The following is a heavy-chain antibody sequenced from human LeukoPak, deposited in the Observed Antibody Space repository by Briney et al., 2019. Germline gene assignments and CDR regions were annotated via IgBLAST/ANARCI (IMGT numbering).Heavy chain of an antibody. V-gene: IGHV1-2*02. Sequence: ASVKVSCKASGYTFTGYYMHWVRQAPGQGLEWMGWINPNSGGTNYAQKFQGRVTMTRDTSISTAYMELSRLRSEDTAVYYCASSDMVRGPFDYWGQGTLVTVSS. CDR2: INPNSGGT. CDR1: GYTFTGYY. J-gene: IGHJ4*02. CDR3: ASSDMVRGPFDY. D-gene: IGHD3-10*01.